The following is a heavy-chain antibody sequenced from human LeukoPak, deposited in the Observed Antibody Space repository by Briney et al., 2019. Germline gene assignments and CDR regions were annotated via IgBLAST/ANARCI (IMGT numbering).Heavy chain of an antibody. V-gene: IGHV3-30-3*01. CDR2: ISYDGSNK. D-gene: IGHD3-22*01. Sequence: GGSLRLSCAASGFTFSSYAMHWVRQAPGKGLEWVAVISYDGSNKYYADSVKGRFTISRDNSKNTLNLQMNSLRAEDSAVYFCARDLVSYDSSGDGDYWGQGTLVTVSS. CDR3: ARDLVSYDSSGDGDY. J-gene: IGHJ4*02. CDR1: GFTFSSYA.